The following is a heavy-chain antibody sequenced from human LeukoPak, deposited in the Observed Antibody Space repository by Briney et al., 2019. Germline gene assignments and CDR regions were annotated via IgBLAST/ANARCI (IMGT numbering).Heavy chain of an antibody. CDR2: IYYSGST. D-gene: IGHD1-26*01. CDR3: ARGGLEGSYHLPVDY. Sequence: SETLSLTCTVSGYSISSFYFWGWIRQSPGKGLEWIGSIYYSGSTYYNPSLKSRVTISVDTSKNQFSLKLSSVTAADTAVYYCARGGLEGSYHLPVDYWGQGTLVTVSS. CDR1: GYSISSFYF. V-gene: IGHV4-38-2*02. J-gene: IGHJ4*02.